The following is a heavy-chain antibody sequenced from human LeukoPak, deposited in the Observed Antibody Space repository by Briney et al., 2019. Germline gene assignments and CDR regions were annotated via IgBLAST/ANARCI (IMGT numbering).Heavy chain of an antibody. CDR3: ATEVVPGRNYYYGMDV. V-gene: IGHV3-21*01. J-gene: IGHJ6*02. D-gene: IGHD2-2*01. Sequence: GGSLRLSCAASGFTFSSYSMNWVRQAPGKGLEWVSFISSSSSYIYYADSVKGRFTISRDNAKNSLYLQMNSLRAEDTAVYYCATEVVPGRNYYYGMDVWGQGTTVTVSS. CDR1: GFTFSSYS. CDR2: ISSSSSYI.